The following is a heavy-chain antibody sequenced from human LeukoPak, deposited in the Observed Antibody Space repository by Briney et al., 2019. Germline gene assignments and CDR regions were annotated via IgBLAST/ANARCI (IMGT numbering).Heavy chain of an antibody. D-gene: IGHD2-2*02. J-gene: IGHJ4*02. V-gene: IGHV4-39*01. CDR2: IYYSGST. CDR1: DGSITSTTYY. Sequence: SETLSLTCSVSDGSITSTTYYWGWVRQPPGEGLDWIGSIYYSGSTHYNPSLKNRVTISVDTSKNQFSLKLNSVTAADTAVYYCARGYSSSSSCYTSSDRGHFDYWGQGTLVTVSS. CDR3: ARGYSSSSSCYTSSDRGHFDY.